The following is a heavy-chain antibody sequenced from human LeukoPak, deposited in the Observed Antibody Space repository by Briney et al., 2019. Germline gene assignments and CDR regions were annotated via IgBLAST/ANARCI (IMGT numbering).Heavy chain of an antibody. CDR2: ISSSSSYI. CDR1: GFTFSSYS. J-gene: IGHJ4*02. CDR3: ARHKYSSSWYPPPPFDY. V-gene: IGHV3-21*01. D-gene: IGHD6-13*01. Sequence: PGGSLRLSCAASGFTFSSYSMNWVRQAPGKGLEWVSSISSSSSYIYYADSVKGRFTISRDNAKNSLYLQMNSLRAEDTAAYYCARHKYSSSWYPPPPFDYWGQGTLVTVSS.